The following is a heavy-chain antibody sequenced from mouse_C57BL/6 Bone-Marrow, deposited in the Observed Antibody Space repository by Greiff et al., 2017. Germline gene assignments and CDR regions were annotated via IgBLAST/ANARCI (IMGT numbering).Heavy chain of an antibody. D-gene: IGHD1-1*01. CDR1: GYTFTSYW. J-gene: IGHJ4*01. Sequence: QVQLQQPGAELVKPGASVKLSCKASGYTFTSYWMHWVKQRPGQGLEWIGMIHPNSGSTNYNEKFKSKATLTVDKSSSPAYMQLISLTSEDSAVYYCARSRTSYYYVSSRYAMDYWGQGTSVTVSS. CDR3: ARSRTSYYYVSSRYAMDY. CDR2: IHPNSGST. V-gene: IGHV1-64*01.